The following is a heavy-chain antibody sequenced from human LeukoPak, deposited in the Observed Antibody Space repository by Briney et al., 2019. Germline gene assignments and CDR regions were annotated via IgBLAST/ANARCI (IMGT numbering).Heavy chain of an antibody. D-gene: IGHD6-13*01. J-gene: IGHJ4*02. Sequence: GGSLRLSCAGSGFTVSRNYMSWVRQAPGKGLEWVSFTYIGGRTYYTDSVKGRFTVSRDISKNTLYLQMNSLRAEDTAVYYCAKGWYSSSWYGISRFDYWGQGTLVTVSS. CDR1: GFTVSRNY. CDR2: TYIGGRT. V-gene: IGHV3-53*01. CDR3: AKGWYSSSWYGISRFDY.